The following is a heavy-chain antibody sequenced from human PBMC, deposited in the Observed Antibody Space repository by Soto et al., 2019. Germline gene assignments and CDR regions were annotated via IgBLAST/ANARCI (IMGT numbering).Heavy chain of an antibody. Sequence: QEQLVESGGGVVQPGRSLGLSCAASGFTFSSHGMHWVRQAPGKELEWVAVIWYDGINKYYADSVRGRFTISRDSSTNTLYLQMNSLRAADTAVYYCGRCTSTSCHLGSDYWGQGTLVTVSS. J-gene: IGHJ4*02. CDR2: IWYDGINK. V-gene: IGHV3-30*19. D-gene: IGHD2-2*01. CDR1: GFTFSSHG. CDR3: GRCTSTSCHLGSDY.